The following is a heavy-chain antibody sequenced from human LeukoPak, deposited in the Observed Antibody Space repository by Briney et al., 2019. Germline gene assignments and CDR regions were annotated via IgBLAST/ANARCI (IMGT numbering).Heavy chain of an antibody. V-gene: IGHV3-7*01. D-gene: IGHD3-10*01. CDR1: GFTFDDYG. CDR3: ARDRGTASND. J-gene: IGHJ4*02. CDR2: IKQDGSEK. Sequence: GGSLRLSCAASGFTFDDYGMSWVRQAPGKGLEWVANIKQDGSEKYYVDSVKGRFTISRDNAKNSLYLQMNSLRAEDTAVYYCARDRGTASNDWGQGTLVTVSS.